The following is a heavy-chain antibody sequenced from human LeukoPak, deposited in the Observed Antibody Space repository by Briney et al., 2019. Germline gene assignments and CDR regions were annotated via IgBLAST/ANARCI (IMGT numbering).Heavy chain of an antibody. V-gene: IGHV3-53*01. CDR3: ARAYGGNDNWFAP. D-gene: IGHD4-23*01. J-gene: IGHJ5*02. Sequence: GGSLRLSCAPSGFTVSSKYMSWVRHAPGKGLEWVSVICSGGSTYYADSAKARFTNSRDNSKNTLYLQMNSLRAEDTAVYDCARAYGGNDNWFAPWGQGTLVTVSS. CDR1: GFTVSSKY. CDR2: ICSGGST.